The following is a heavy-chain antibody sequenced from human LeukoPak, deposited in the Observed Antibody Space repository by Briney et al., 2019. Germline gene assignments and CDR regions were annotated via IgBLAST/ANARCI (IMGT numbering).Heavy chain of an antibody. D-gene: IGHD3-22*01. Sequence: SETLSLTCAVYGGCFSSYYWSWIRQPPGKGLEWIGEINHSGSTNYNPSLKSRVTISVDTSKNQFSLKLSSVTAADTAVFYCARFDYDSSDYGGFDYWGQGTLVTVSS. CDR3: ARFDYDSSDYGGFDY. CDR2: INHSGST. J-gene: IGHJ4*02. V-gene: IGHV4-34*01. CDR1: GGCFSSYY.